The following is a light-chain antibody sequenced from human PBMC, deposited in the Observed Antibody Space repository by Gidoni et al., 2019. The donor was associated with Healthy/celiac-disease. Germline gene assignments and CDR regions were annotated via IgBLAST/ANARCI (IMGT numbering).Light chain of an antibody. Sequence: EIVLTQSPATLSLSPGERATLSCRPSQSVSSYLAWYQQKPGQAPRLLIYDASNRATGIPARFSGSGSGTDFTLTISSLEPEDFAVYYCQQRSTFGGGTKVEIK. CDR2: DAS. CDR1: QSVSSY. J-gene: IGKJ4*01. CDR3: QQRST. V-gene: IGKV3-11*01.